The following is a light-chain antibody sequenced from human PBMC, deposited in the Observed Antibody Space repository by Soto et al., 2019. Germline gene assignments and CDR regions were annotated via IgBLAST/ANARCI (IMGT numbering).Light chain of an antibody. V-gene: IGKV3-20*01. Sequence: EIVLTQSPGTLSLSPGERATLSCRASQSVTSNYLAWYQQKPGQAPRLLIYGASSRATGIPDRFSGSGSGTDFTLTITRLEPEDFAVYYCQQYDTSPLFGPGNKVDIK. CDR1: QSVTSNY. CDR3: QQYDTSPL. CDR2: GAS. J-gene: IGKJ3*01.